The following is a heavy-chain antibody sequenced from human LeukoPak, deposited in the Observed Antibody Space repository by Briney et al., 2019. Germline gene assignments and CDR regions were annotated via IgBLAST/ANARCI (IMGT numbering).Heavy chain of an antibody. CDR2: ISYDGSNK. CDR1: GFTFSSYA. Sequence: PGGSLRLSCAASGFTFSSYAMHWVRQAPGKGLEWVAVISYDGSNKYYAGSVKGRFTISRDNSKNTLYLQMNSLRAEDTAVYYCARVIGYCSGGSCPDDYYYGMDVWGKGTTVTVSS. V-gene: IGHV3-30*04. J-gene: IGHJ6*04. D-gene: IGHD2-15*01. CDR3: ARVIGYCSGGSCPDDYYYGMDV.